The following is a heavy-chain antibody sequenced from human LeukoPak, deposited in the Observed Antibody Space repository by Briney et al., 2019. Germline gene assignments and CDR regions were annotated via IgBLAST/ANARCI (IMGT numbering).Heavy chain of an antibody. CDR2: SNAGNGNT. J-gene: IGHJ3*02. D-gene: IGHD3-10*01. Sequence: ASVKVSCKASGYTFTSYAMHWVRQAPGQRLEWMGWSNAGNGNTKYSQEFQGRVTMTRDTSISTAYMDMSSLRSDDTAVYYCARNLWFGESSDAFDMWGQGTMVTVSS. V-gene: IGHV1-3*02. CDR1: GYTFTSYA. CDR3: ARNLWFGESSDAFDM.